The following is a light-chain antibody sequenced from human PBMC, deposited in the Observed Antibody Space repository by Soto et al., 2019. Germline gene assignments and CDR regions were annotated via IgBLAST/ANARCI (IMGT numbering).Light chain of an antibody. Sequence: TQSPSTLSASVGDRVTITCRASQSVSSSYLAWYQHKPGQAPRLLIYGASSRATGVPDRFSGSGSGTDFTLTISRLEPEDFALYYCQEYGDSWTFGQGTKVEIK. CDR3: QEYGDSWT. J-gene: IGKJ1*01. CDR1: QSVSSSY. CDR2: GAS. V-gene: IGKV3-20*01.